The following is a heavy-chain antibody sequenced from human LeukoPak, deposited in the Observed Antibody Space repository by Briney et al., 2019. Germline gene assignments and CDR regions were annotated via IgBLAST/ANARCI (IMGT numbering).Heavy chain of an antibody. V-gene: IGHV3-23*01. CDR2: ISGSGGST. D-gene: IGHD5-18*01. CDR1: GFTFSSYA. J-gene: IGHJ4*02. CDR3: AKNPLSGMIQLWSHFDY. Sequence: GESLRLSCAASGFTFSSYAMSWVRQAPGKGLEWVSAISGSGGSTYYADSVKGRFTISRDNSKNTLYLQMNSLRAEDTAVYYCAKNPLSGMIQLWSHFDYWGQGTLVTVSS.